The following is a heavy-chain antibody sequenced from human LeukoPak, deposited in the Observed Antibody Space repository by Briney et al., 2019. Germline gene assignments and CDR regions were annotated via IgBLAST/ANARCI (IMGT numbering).Heavy chain of an antibody. V-gene: IGHV4-34*01. CDR1: GGSFSGYY. CDR2: INHSGSA. CDR3: ARAYSSGWADY. Sequence: SETLSLTCAVYGGSFSGYYWSWIRQPPGKGLEWIGEINHSGSANYNPSLKSRVTISVDTSKNQFSLKLSSVTAADTAVYYCARAYSSGWADYWGQGTLVTVSS. J-gene: IGHJ4*02. D-gene: IGHD6-19*01.